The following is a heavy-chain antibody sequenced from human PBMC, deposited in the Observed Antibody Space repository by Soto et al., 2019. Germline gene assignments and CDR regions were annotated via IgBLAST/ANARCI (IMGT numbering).Heavy chain of an antibody. CDR3: AVHPAYYYGSGPFDP. J-gene: IGHJ5*02. Sequence: SVKVSCKASGGTFSSYAISWVRQAPGQGLEWMGGIIPIFGTANYAQKFQGRVTITADESTSTAYMELSSLRSEDTAVYYCAVHPAYYYGSGPFDPWGQGTLVTVSS. D-gene: IGHD3-10*01. V-gene: IGHV1-69*13. CDR1: GGTFSSYA. CDR2: IIPIFGTA.